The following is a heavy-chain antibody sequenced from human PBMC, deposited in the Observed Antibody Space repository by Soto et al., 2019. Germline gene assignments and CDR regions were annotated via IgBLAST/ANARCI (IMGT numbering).Heavy chain of an antibody. J-gene: IGHJ4*02. Sequence: SETLSLTCTVSGGSISSGDYYWSWIRQPPGKGLEWIGYIYYSGSTYYNPSLKSRVTISVDTSKNQFSLKLSSVTAADTAVYYCARDVRYDILTGYSTAYYFDYWGQGTLVTVSS. V-gene: IGHV4-30-4*01. CDR2: IYYSGST. D-gene: IGHD3-9*01. CDR1: GGSISSGDYY. CDR3: ARDVRYDILTGYSTAYYFDY.